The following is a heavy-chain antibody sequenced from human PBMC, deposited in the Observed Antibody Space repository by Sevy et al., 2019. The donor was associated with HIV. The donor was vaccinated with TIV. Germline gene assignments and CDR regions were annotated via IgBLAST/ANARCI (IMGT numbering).Heavy chain of an antibody. CDR1: GFTFTDYA. Sequence: GGSLRLSCTASGFTFTDYAMNWVRQSPGKGLEWVAFFKRKADGGNLDHAASVKGRFTISRDGSKNIAYLQMNDLKTEDTGVYYCTRSKGAQSVFDYWGQGALVTVSS. V-gene: IGHV3-49*04. CDR3: TRSKGAQSVFDY. J-gene: IGHJ4*02. D-gene: IGHD1-26*01. CDR2: FKRKADGGNL.